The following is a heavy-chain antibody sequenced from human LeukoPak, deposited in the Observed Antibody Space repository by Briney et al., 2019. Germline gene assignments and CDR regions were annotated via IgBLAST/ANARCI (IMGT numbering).Heavy chain of an antibody. CDR1: GFIFSSYA. Sequence: GGSLRLSCAASGFIFSSYAMHWVRQAPGKGLEWVAVISYDGSNQNYADSVKGRFTISRDNSKTALYLQMNNLRAEDTAVYYCVKDLRYYGPGSYSLGAFDMWGQGTMVTVST. J-gene: IGHJ3*02. CDR2: ISYDGSNQ. V-gene: IGHV3-30*18. D-gene: IGHD3-10*01. CDR3: VKDLRYYGPGSYSLGAFDM.